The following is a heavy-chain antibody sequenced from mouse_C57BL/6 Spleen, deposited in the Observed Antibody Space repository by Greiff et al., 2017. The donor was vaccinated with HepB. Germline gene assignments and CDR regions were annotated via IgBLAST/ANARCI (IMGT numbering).Heavy chain of an antibody. D-gene: IGHD1-1*01. CDR1: GYTFTSYW. J-gene: IGHJ1*03. Sequence: QVQLQQSGAELVMPGASVKLSCKASGYTFTSYWMHWVKQRPGQGLEWIGEIDPSDSYTNYNQKFKGKSTLTVDKASSTAYMQLSSLTSEDSAVYYCARDYGSSSNWYFDVWGTGTTVTVSS. V-gene: IGHV1-69*01. CDR2: IDPSDSYT. CDR3: ARDYGSSSNWYFDV.